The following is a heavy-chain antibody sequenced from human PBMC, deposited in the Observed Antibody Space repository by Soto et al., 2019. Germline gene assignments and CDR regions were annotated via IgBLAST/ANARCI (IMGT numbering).Heavy chain of an antibody. Sequence: QVQVVESGGGVVQPGRSLRLSCAASGFTFSRYAIHWVRQAPGKGLEWVAVISRDGSNKYYVDSVKGRFIISRDNSKNTLYLQMNSLRDEDTAVYYCARSRNSAVADSFDFWGQGTLVTVSS. D-gene: IGHD3-10*01. CDR3: ARSRNSAVADSFDF. CDR1: GFTFSRYA. J-gene: IGHJ4*02. V-gene: IGHV3-30*04. CDR2: ISRDGSNK.